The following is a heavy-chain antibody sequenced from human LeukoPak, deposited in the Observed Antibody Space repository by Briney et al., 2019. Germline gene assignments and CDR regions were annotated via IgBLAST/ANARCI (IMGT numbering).Heavy chain of an antibody. Sequence: SETLSLTCTVSGGSISSGDYYWSWIRQPPGKGLEWIGYIYYSGCTYYNPSLKSRVTISVDTSKNQFSLKLSSVTAADTAVYYCARVGSGWYRHVDYWGQGTLVTVSS. CDR3: ARVGSGWYRHVDY. CDR1: GGSISSGDYY. D-gene: IGHD6-19*01. V-gene: IGHV4-30-4*08. J-gene: IGHJ4*02. CDR2: IYYSGCT.